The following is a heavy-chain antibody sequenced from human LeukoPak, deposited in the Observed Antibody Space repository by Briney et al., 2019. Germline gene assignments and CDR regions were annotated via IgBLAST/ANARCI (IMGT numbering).Heavy chain of an antibody. D-gene: IGHD3-3*01. CDR1: GGSITNRFYY. V-gene: IGHV4-39*01. CDR2: LYYSGTT. Sequence: SETLSLTCCVSGGSITNRFYYWGWIRQSPGKGLEWIGSLYYSGTTYHNPSLQSRVTISVDTSKNQFSLKVTSVAAADTAVYYCARHRNDDSWSGLGAFHIWGHGTMVTVSS. CDR3: ARHRNDDSWSGLGAFHI. J-gene: IGHJ3*02.